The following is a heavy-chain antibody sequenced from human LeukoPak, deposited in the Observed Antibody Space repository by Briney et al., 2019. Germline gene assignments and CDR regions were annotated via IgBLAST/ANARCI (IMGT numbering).Heavy chain of an antibody. J-gene: IGHJ4*02. V-gene: IGHV1-2*06. CDR3: VRDSGRAAANR. CDR1: GGTFSSYA. Sequence: ASVKVSCKASGGTFSSYAISWVRQAPGQGLEWMGRINPNSGGTNYAQKFQGRVTMTRDTSISTAYMELSRLRSDDTAVYYCVRDSGRAAANRWGQGTLVTVSS. CDR2: INPNSGGT. D-gene: IGHD6-13*01.